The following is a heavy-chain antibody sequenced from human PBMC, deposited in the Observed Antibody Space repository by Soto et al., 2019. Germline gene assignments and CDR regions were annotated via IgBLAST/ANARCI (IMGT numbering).Heavy chain of an antibody. Sequence: HGESLKISCKGSGYSFTSYWIGWVRQMPGKGLEWMGIIYPGDSDTRYSPSFQGQVTISADKSISTAYLQWSSLKASDTAMYYCARGSYCSGGSCYDYYYYYGMDVWGQGTTVTVSS. V-gene: IGHV5-51*01. D-gene: IGHD2-15*01. CDR2: IYPGDSDT. CDR1: GYSFTSYW. CDR3: ARGSYCSGGSCYDYYYYYGMDV. J-gene: IGHJ6*02.